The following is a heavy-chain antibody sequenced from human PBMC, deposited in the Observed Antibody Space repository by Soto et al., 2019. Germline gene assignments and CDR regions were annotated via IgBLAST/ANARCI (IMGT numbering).Heavy chain of an antibody. Sequence: GASVKVSCKASGYTFTVYYMHWVRQAPGQGLEWMGWINPNSGGTNYAQKFQGWVTMTRDTSISTAYMELSRLRSDDTAVYYCARPGGSGTYYRFDYWGQGTPVTVSS. V-gene: IGHV1-2*04. J-gene: IGHJ4*02. CDR2: INPNSGGT. D-gene: IGHD3-10*01. CDR1: GYTFTVYY. CDR3: ARPGGSGTYYRFDY.